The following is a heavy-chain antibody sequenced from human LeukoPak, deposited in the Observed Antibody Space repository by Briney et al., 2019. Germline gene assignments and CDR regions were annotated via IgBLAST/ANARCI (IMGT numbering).Heavy chain of an antibody. Sequence: GGSLRLSCAASGFTFRSYAMSWVRQAPGKGLEWVSTISGSGGSTYYADSVKGRFTISRDNSKNTVYLQMNSLRSEDTAVYYCAKDNGIYVDFDYWGQGTLVTVSS. D-gene: IGHD1-26*01. V-gene: IGHV3-23*01. CDR2: ISGSGGST. CDR3: AKDNGIYVDFDY. CDR1: GFTFRSYA. J-gene: IGHJ4*02.